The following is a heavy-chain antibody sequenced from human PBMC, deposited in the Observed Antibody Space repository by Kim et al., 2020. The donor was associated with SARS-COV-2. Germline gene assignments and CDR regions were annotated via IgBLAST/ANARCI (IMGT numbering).Heavy chain of an antibody. CDR3: ARGIASPSYTSYYFDY. CDR2: INPSGGSK. V-gene: IGHV1-46*01. CDR1: GYTFTSYY. J-gene: IGHJ4*02. D-gene: IGHD2-2*02. Sequence: ASVKVSCKASGYTFTSYYMHWVRQAPGQGLEWMGIINPSGGSKSYAQKFQGRVTMTRDTSTSTVYMELSSLRSEDTAVYYCARGIASPSYTSYYFDYWGQGTLVTVSS.